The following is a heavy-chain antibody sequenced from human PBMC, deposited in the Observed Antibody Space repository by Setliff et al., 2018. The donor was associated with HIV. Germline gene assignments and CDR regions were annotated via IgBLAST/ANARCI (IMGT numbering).Heavy chain of an antibody. D-gene: IGHD5-12*01. V-gene: IGHV4-34*01. Sequence: ASETLSLTCAVYGESLSGGYWSWIRQSPGKGLEWIGEINHRGTTNYNPSLKSRVTISIDSTKNQISLKLNFVTAADTAVYYCARHVDIVAPFDFWGQGTLVTVSS. CDR3: ARHVDIVAPFDF. J-gene: IGHJ4*02. CDR1: GESLSGGY. CDR2: INHRGTT.